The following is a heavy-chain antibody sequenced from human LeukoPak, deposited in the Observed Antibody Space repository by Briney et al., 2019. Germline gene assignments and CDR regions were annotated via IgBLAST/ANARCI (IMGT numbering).Heavy chain of an antibody. D-gene: IGHD6-13*01. Sequence: GGSLRLSCAASGFTFSSYSMNWVRQAPGKGLEWVAVISDDGSYKFYTDSVKGRFTISRDNSKNTVYLQMNSLRLEDTAVYYCAKDQEGGAGTGRFEYWGQGTLVTVSS. CDR3: AKDQEGGAGTGRFEY. CDR1: GFTFSSYS. V-gene: IGHV3-30*18. J-gene: IGHJ4*02. CDR2: ISDDGSYK.